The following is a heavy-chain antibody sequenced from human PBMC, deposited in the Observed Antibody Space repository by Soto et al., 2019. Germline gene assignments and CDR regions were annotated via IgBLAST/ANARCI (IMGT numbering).Heavy chain of an antibody. CDR1: GFTVSSTY. Sequence: EVQVVESGGGLIQPGGSLRLSCAASGFTVSSTYMSWVRQAPGKGLVWISIIYSGGSTFYADSVKGRFTIYRDNSKNTLYLQMNSLRAEDTAVYYCARGVPITPGTFDYRGQGTLVTVSS. J-gene: IGHJ4*02. D-gene: IGHD5-12*01. CDR2: IYSGGST. CDR3: ARGVPITPGTFDY. V-gene: IGHV3-53*01.